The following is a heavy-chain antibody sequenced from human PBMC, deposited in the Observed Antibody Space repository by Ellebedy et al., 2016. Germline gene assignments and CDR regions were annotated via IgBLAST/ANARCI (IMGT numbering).Heavy chain of an antibody. J-gene: IGHJ4*02. V-gene: IGHV4-39*07. CDR2: IYYSGST. CDR1: GGSISSSAYY. CDR3: AREDIVVVPAAIAARVAFDY. D-gene: IGHD2-2*01. Sequence: GSLRLXXTVSGGSISSSAYYWGWIRQPPGKGLEWLGTIYYSGSTYYNPSLKSRVTISVDTSKNQFSLKLSSVTAADTAVYYCAREDIVVVPAAIAARVAFDYWGQGTLVTVSS.